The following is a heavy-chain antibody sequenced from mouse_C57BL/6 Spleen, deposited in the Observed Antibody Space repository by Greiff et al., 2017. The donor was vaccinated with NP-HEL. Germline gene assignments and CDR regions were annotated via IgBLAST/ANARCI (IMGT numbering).Heavy chain of an antibody. CDR3: ARGFYYCDY. V-gene: IGHV1-22*01. Sequence: EVQLVESGPELVKPGASVKMSCKASGYTFTDYNMHWVKQSHGKSLEWIGYINPNNGGTSYNQKFKGKATLTVNKSSSTAYMELRSLTSEDSAVYYCARGFYYCDYWGQGTTLTVSS. CDR1: GYTFTDYN. CDR2: INPNNGGT. J-gene: IGHJ2*01.